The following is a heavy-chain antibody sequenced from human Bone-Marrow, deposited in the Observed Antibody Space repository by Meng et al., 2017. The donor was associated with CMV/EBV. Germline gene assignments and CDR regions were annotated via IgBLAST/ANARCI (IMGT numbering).Heavy chain of an antibody. CDR2: IYGSGST. Sequence: SETLSLTCSVSGGSFSDYYWTWIRQPPGKGLEWIGYIYGSGSTNYNPSLKSRVTISADTSNRHFSLKLSSVTATDTAVYYCAREQWLAHYFDYWGQGALGTVSS. D-gene: IGHD6-19*01. CDR1: GGSFSDYY. J-gene: IGHJ4*02. CDR3: AREQWLAHYFDY. V-gene: IGHV4-59*01.